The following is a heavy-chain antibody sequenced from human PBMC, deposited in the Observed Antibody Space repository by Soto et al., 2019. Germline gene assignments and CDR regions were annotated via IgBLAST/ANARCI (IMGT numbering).Heavy chain of an antibody. D-gene: IGHD1-26*01. V-gene: IGHV1-18*01. CDR3: ARVAWELLGFDYYYYGMDV. Sequence: ASVKVSCKASGYTFTSYGISWARQAPGQGLEWMGWISAYNGNTNYAQKLQGRVTMTTDTSTSTAYMELRSLRSDDTAVYYCARVAWELLGFDYYYYGMDVWGQGTTVTVSS. CDR2: ISAYNGNT. J-gene: IGHJ6*02. CDR1: GYTFTSYG.